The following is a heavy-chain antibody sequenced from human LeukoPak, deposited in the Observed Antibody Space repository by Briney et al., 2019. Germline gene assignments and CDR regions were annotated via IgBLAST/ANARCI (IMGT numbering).Heavy chain of an antibody. CDR2: INPSGGST. D-gene: IGHD3-22*01. Sequence: GSSVKVSCKPSGYTFTSYYMHWVRQAPGQGLEWMGLINPSGGSTSYAPKFQGRVTMTRDTSTSTVYMELSSLRSEDTAVYYCARGEGIAAAQYYDSSGYLLGVDYWGQGTLVTVSS. V-gene: IGHV1-46*01. J-gene: IGHJ4*02. CDR1: GYTFTSYY. CDR3: ARGEGIAAAQYYDSSGYLLGVDY.